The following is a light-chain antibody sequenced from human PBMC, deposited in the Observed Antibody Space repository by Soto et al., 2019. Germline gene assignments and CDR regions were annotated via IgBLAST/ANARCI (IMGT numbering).Light chain of an antibody. J-gene: IGLJ3*02. Sequence: QSVLTQPPSASGTPGQRVTISCSGSSSNIGSKYVYWYQQLPGTAPKLLIYRNDQRPSGVPDRFSGSKSGTSASLAISGLRSEDEADYYCAAWDGSPSGWVFGGGTKVTVL. CDR2: RND. CDR1: SSNIGSKY. CDR3: AAWDGSPSGWV. V-gene: IGLV1-47*01.